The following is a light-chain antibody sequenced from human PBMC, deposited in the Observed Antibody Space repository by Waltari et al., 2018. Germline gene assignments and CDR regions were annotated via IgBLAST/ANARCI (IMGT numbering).Light chain of an antibody. CDR1: SSNNGTHP. CDR3: AAWDDSLNRV. Sequence: QPVLTQPPSASGTPGQRVTISCSGSSSNNGTHPLNWNQQLPGMAPKLFIYNYNQRPSGVPDLFSGSKSGTSASLAISGLQSEDEADYYCAAWDDSLNRVFGTGTKVTVL. V-gene: IGLV1-44*01. J-gene: IGLJ1*01. CDR2: NYN.